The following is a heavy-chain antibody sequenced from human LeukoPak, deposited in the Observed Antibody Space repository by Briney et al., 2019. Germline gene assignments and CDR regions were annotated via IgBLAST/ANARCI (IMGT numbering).Heavy chain of an antibody. CDR3: ARVRSYYGDYWPFDY. CDR1: GFTFSSYA. CDR2: ISYDGSNK. J-gene: IGHJ4*02. D-gene: IGHD4-17*01. Sequence: PGRSLRLSCAASGFTFSSYAMHWVRQAPGKGLEWVAVISYDGSNKYYADSVKGRFTISRDNSKNTLYLQMNSLRAEDTAVYYCARVRSYYGDYWPFDYWGQGTLVTVSS. V-gene: IGHV3-30-3*01.